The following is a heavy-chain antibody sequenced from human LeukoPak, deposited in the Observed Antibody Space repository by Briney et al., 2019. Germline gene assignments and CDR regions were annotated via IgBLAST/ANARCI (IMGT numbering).Heavy chain of an antibody. D-gene: IGHD2-15*01. V-gene: IGHV5-51*01. CDR1: EYSFATYW. J-gene: IGHJ4*02. CDR2: IFPGDSDT. CDR3: ASEYCSGGNCYFDY. Sequence: GGSLKISCKGSEYSFATYWIGWVRQMPGQGLEWMGIIFPGDSDTRYSPSFQGQVTISADKSISTAYLQWSSLKASDTAIYYCASEYCSGGNCYFDYWGQGTLVTVSS.